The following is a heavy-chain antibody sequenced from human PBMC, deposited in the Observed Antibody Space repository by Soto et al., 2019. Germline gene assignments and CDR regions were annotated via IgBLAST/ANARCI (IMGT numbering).Heavy chain of an antibody. CDR2: IIPIFGTA. CDR1: GGTFSSYA. CDR3: AKNPVNYYYGMDV. J-gene: IGHJ6*02. Sequence: QVQLVQSGAEVKKPGSSVKVSCKASGGTFSSYAISWVRQAPGQGLEWMGGIIPIFGTADYAQKFQGRVTXTXDXDTSTAYVELSSLRYEDTGVYYCAKNPVNYYYGMDVWGQGTTVTVSS. V-gene: IGHV1-69*05.